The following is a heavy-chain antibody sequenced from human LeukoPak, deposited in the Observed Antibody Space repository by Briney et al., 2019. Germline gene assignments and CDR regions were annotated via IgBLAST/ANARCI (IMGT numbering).Heavy chain of an antibody. D-gene: IGHD3-22*01. V-gene: IGHV3-20*04. CDR3: ARVGSGYSGDYFDY. CDR2: INWNGGST. J-gene: IGHJ4*02. Sequence: GGSLRLSCAASGFTFDDYGMSWVRQALGKGLEWVSGINWNGGSTGYADSVKGRFTISRDNAKNSLYLQMNSLRAEDTAVYYCARVGSGYSGDYFDYWGQGTLVTVSS. CDR1: GFTFDDYG.